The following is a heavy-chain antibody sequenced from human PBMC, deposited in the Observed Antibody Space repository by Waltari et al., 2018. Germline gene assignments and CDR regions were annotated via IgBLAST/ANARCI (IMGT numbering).Heavy chain of an antibody. D-gene: IGHD6-19*01. Sequence: QVQLVQSGAEVKKPGASVKVSCKASGYTFTSYDINWVRQATGQGLEWMGWMNPNSGNTGYAQKFQGRVTMTRNTSISTAYMELSSLRSEDTAVYYCARVGYSSGWYFSTSDYYYGMDVWGQGTTVTVSS. V-gene: IGHV1-8*01. CDR1: GYTFTSYD. CDR3: ARVGYSSGWYFSTSDYYYGMDV. J-gene: IGHJ6*02. CDR2: MNPNSGNT.